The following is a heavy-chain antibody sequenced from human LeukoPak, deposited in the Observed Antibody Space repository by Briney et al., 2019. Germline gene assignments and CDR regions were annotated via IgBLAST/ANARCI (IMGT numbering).Heavy chain of an antibody. V-gene: IGHV1-18*01. D-gene: IGHD3-22*01. Sequence: ASVRVSCTASGYTFTNYHIAWVRQAPGQGLEWMGWVSTNDGNTVYAQRLQGRVTMTTDTSTSVAYMELRSLTSDDTAVYYCTRAPPGMTMMTDYWGQGTLVTVSS. CDR3: TRAPPGMTMMTDY. CDR1: GYTFTNYH. CDR2: VSTNDGNT. J-gene: IGHJ4*02.